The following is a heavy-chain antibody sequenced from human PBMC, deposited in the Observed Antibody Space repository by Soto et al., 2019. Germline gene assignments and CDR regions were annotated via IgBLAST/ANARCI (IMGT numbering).Heavy chain of an antibody. J-gene: IGHJ6*02. CDR1: GFTFSSYG. D-gene: IGHD1-1*01. CDR3: AQGVQLERRDGYYYYYYGMDV. Sequence: GGSLRLSCAASGFTFSSYGMHWVRQAPGKGVEWVAVISYDGSNKYYAASVKGRLTISRDNSKNTLYLQMNSLRAEHTAVYYCAQGVQLERRDGYYYYYYGMDVWGQGTTVTVSS. V-gene: IGHV3-30*18. CDR2: ISYDGSNK.